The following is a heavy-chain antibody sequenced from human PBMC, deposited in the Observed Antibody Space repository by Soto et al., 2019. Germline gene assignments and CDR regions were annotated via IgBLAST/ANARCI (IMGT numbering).Heavy chain of an antibody. V-gene: IGHV1-18*01. CDR2: SSAYNGVT. CDR3: ARGPRSGYCSGGSCHYFDY. D-gene: IGHD2-15*01. CDR1: GYTFTSYG. Sequence: QVQLVQSGGEVKKPGASVKVSCKASGYTFTSYGITWVRQAPGQGLEWMGWSSAYNGVTKYAQKFQDRVTMTTDTSTSTAYMELRGLRSDDTAVYYWARGPRSGYCSGGSCHYFDYWGQGTLVTVSS. J-gene: IGHJ4*02.